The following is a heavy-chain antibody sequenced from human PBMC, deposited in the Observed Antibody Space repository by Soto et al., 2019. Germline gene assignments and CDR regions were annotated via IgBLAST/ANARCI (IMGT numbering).Heavy chain of an antibody. CDR2: IKQDESEK. Sequence: GGSLRHSCAASGFTFSSYWMSWVRQAPGKGLEWVANIKQDESEKYYVDSVRGRFTISRDNAKNSLYLQMNSLRDEDTAVYFCARDHGGSTWFVGVYYFFGMDVWGQGTAVTVSS. CDR3: ARDHGGSTWFVGVYYFFGMDV. J-gene: IGHJ6*02. CDR1: GFTFSSYW. V-gene: IGHV3-7*01. D-gene: IGHD6-13*01.